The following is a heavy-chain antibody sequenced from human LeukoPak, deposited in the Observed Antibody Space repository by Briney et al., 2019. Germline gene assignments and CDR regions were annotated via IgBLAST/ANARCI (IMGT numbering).Heavy chain of an antibody. J-gene: IGHJ3*02. D-gene: IGHD1-26*01. CDR3: ASHTGAGVAFRPFHI. V-gene: IGHV3-38-3*01. Sequence: GGSLRLSCAASGFTVSSNEMSWVRQAPGKGLEWVSSISGGSTYYADSRKGRFTISRDNSKNTLHLQMNSLRAEDTAVYYCASHTGAGVAFRPFHIWGQGTMVTVSS. CDR1: GFTVSSNE. CDR2: ISGGST.